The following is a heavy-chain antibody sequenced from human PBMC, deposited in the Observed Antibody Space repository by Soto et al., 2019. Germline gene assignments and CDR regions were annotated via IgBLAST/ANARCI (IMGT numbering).Heavy chain of an antibody. D-gene: IGHD2-2*01. Sequence: QVQLVESGGGVVQPGRSLRLSCAASGFTFSSYAMHWVRQAPGKGLEWVAVISYDGSNKYYADSVKGRFTISRDNSKNRLYLHMNSVRAEDTAVYYCARPNSVVPAAMYSRSWSSFDYWGQETLVTVTS. CDR1: GFTFSSYA. J-gene: IGHJ4*02. V-gene: IGHV3-30-3*01. CDR3: ARPNSVVPAAMYSRSWSSFDY. CDR2: ISYDGSNK.